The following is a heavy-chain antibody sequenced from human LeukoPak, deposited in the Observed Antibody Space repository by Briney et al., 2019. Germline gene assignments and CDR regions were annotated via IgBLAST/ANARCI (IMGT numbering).Heavy chain of an antibody. Sequence: GGSLRLSCAASGFTFSSYWMHWVRQAPGKGLVWVSRINSDGSSTSYADSVKGRFTISRDNAKNTLYLQMNSLRAEDTAVYYCARVGKAAALDAFDIWGQGAMVTVSS. V-gene: IGHV3-74*01. CDR3: ARVGKAAALDAFDI. CDR1: GFTFSSYW. D-gene: IGHD6-13*01. CDR2: INSDGSST. J-gene: IGHJ3*02.